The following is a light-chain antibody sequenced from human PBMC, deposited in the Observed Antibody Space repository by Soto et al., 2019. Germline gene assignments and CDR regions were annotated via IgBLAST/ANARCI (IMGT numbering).Light chain of an antibody. CDR3: QQYGSSSPTT. Sequence: EIVLTQSPGTLSLSPGERATLSCRASQSVRSSYLAWYQQKPGQAPRLLINGASSRATGIPDRFSGSGSGTDFTLSISRLEPEDFAVYYCQQYGSSSPTTFGQGTRLEIK. V-gene: IGKV3-20*01. CDR2: GAS. J-gene: IGKJ5*01. CDR1: QSVRSSY.